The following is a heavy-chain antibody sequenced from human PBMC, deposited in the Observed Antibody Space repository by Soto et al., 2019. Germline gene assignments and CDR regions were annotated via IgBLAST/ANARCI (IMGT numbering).Heavy chain of an antibody. CDR3: ARSPLTGDYYYGMDV. CDR2: IDPSDSYT. Sequence: GESLKISCKGFGYSFTTDWIGWVRQMPGKGLEWMGRIDPSDSYTNYSPSFQGHVTISADKSISTAYLQWSSLKASDTAMYYCARSPLTGDYYYGMDVWGQGTTVTVSS. D-gene: IGHD7-27*01. V-gene: IGHV5-10-1*01. J-gene: IGHJ6*02. CDR1: GYSFTTDW.